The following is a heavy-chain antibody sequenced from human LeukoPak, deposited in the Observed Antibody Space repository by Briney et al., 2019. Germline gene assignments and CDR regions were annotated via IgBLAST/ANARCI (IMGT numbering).Heavy chain of an antibody. V-gene: IGHV3-48*04. D-gene: IGHD2-2*01. CDR1: GFTFSSYS. Sequence: GGSLRLSCVASGFTFSSYSTNWVRQAPGKGLEWISYISSSSATIYYADSVKGRFTVSRDNAKNSVYLQMNSLRAEDTAVYYWARVPQPPQTQLSSYNMDVGEKETRVPVSS. CDR2: ISSSSATI. CDR3: ARVPQPPQTQLSSYNMDV. J-gene: IGHJ6*03.